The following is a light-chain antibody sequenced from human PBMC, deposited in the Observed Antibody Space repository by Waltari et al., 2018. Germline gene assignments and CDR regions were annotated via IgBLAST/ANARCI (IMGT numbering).Light chain of an antibody. CDR2: TKN. Sequence: SSELTQDPAVSVALGQTVRITCQGDSLRTYYAGWYQQKPGRAPVLVISTKNNRPSGISDRFSGSSSGDTASLTITGAQAEDESDYYCNSRDNGGDHVIFGGGTKLTVL. CDR1: SLRTYY. V-gene: IGLV3-19*01. CDR3: NSRDNGGDHVI. J-gene: IGLJ2*01.